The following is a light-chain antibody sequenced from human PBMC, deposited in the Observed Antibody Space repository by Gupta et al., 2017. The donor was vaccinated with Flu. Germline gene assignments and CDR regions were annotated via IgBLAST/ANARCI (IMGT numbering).Light chain of an antibody. J-gene: IGKJ1*01. V-gene: IGKV3-20*01. CDR2: GAS. CDR1: QSVRSDY. CDR3: QQYGSSPRT. Sequence: EIVLTQSPGILSLSPGERASLSCRASQSVRSDYLAWFQQKPGQAPRLLMYGASTRATGIPDRFSGSGSATDFTLTISRLEPEDFAVYYCQQYGSSPRTVGQGTKVEIK.